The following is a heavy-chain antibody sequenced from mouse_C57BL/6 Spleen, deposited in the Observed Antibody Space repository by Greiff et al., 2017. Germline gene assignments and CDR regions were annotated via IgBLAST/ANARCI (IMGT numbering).Heavy chain of an antibody. J-gene: IGHJ2*01. CDR2: ISGGGGNT. D-gene: IGHD2-4*01. Sequence: EVKLVESGGGLVKPGGSLKLSCAASGFTFSSYTMSWVRQTPEKRLEWVATISGGGGNTYYPDSVKGRFTISSDNAKNTLYLQMSSLRSEDTALYYCARHPNYDYDFDYWGQGTTLTVSS. CDR1: GFTFSSYT. CDR3: ARHPNYDYDFDY. V-gene: IGHV5-9*01.